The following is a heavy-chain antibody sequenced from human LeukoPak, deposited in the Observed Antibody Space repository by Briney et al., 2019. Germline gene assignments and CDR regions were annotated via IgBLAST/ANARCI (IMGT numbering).Heavy chain of an antibody. CDR3: ARMGYSSGWLG. V-gene: IGHV3-30*04. Sequence: GGSLRLSCAASGFTFTSYAMHWVRQAPGKGLEWVAVISFAGDIYYYADSVKGRFTISRDNAKKSLFLQMTSLRVEDTAVYYCARMGYSSGWLGWGQGTLVTVSS. CDR1: GFTFTSYA. D-gene: IGHD6-19*01. J-gene: IGHJ4*02. CDR2: ISFAGDIY.